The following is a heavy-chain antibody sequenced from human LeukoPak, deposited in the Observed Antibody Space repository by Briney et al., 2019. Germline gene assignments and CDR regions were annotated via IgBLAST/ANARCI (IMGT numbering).Heavy chain of an antibody. Sequence: PGGSLRLSCAVSRITLSNYGMSWVRQAPGKGLEWVAGISGSGGRTNYADSVKGRFTISRDSPKNTLYLQMNSLRAEDTAVYYCARDTDSSSPSNWFDPWGQGTLVTVSS. CDR1: RITLSNYG. CDR3: ARDTDSSSPSNWFDP. V-gene: IGHV3-23*01. J-gene: IGHJ5*02. D-gene: IGHD6-6*01. CDR2: ISGSGGRT.